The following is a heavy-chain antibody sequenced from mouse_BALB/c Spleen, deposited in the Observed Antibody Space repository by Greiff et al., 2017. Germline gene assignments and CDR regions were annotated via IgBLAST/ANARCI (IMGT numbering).Heavy chain of an antibody. Sequence: EVQGVESGGGLVQPGGSRKLSCAASGFTFSSFGMHWVRQAPEKGLEWVAYISSGSSTIYYADTVKGRFTISRDNPKNTLFLQMTSLRSEDTAMYYCARPPLTTVVEGYAMDYWGQGTSVTVSS. V-gene: IGHV5-17*02. CDR3: ARPPLTTVVEGYAMDY. CDR1: GFTFSSFG. J-gene: IGHJ4*01. D-gene: IGHD1-1*01. CDR2: ISSGSSTI.